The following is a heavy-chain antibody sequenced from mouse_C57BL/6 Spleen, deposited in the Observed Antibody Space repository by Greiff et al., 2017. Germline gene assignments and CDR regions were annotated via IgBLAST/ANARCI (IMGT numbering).Heavy chain of an antibody. Sequence: QVQLQQPGAELVKPGASVKLSCKASGYTFTSYWMQWVKQRPGQGLEWIGEIDPSDSYTNYNQKFKDKATLTVDTSSSTAYMQLSSLTSEDSAVYYCAVITTGFAYWGQGTLVTVSA. V-gene: IGHV1-50*01. CDR3: AVITTGFAY. CDR2: IDPSDSYT. D-gene: IGHD1-1*01. J-gene: IGHJ3*01. CDR1: GYTFTSYW.